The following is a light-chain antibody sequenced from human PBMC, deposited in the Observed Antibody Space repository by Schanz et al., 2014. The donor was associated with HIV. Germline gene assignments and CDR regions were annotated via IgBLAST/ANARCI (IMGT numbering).Light chain of an antibody. CDR1: QRLSSSY. J-gene: IGKJ4*01. V-gene: IGKV3-20*01. CDR2: ATS. Sequence: EIVLTQSPGSLSLSPGGRATLSCGASQRLSSSYLAWYQQKRDQPPRLVIYATSTRAAGIPDRFSGTGSGTDCTLTISRLEPEDFAVYFCQYFGNSGGTFGGGTKVEIK. CDR3: QYFGNSGGT.